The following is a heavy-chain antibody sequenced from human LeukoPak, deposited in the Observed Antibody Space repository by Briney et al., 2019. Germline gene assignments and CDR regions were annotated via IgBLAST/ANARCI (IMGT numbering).Heavy chain of an antibody. CDR3: AKDRSTLYDSSGYYRGSYYYYMDV. Sequence: GGSLRLSCEASGFTFSSYAMIWVRQAPGKGLEWVSAISGSGGSTYYADSVKGRFTISRDNSKNTLYLQMNSLRAEDTAVYYCAKDRSTLYDSSGYYRGSYYYYMDVWGKGTTVTVSS. D-gene: IGHD3-22*01. V-gene: IGHV3-23*01. CDR2: ISGSGGST. CDR1: GFTFSSYA. J-gene: IGHJ6*03.